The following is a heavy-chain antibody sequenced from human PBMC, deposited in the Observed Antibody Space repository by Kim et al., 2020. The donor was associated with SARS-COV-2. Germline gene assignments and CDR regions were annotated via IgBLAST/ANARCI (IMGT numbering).Heavy chain of an antibody. CDR3: ARDGGSSLSYYYYGMDV. CDR1: GGTFSSYA. V-gene: IGHV1-69*13. Sequence: SVKVSCKASGGTFSSYAISWVRQAPGQGLEWMGGIIPIFGTANYAQKFQGRVTITADESTSTAYMELSSLRSEDTAVYYCARDGGSSLSYYYYGMDVWGQGTTVTVSS. D-gene: IGHD1-26*01. J-gene: IGHJ6*02. CDR2: IIPIFGTA.